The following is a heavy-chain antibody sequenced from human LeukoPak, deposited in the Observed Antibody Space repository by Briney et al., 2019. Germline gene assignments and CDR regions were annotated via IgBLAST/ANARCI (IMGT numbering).Heavy chain of an antibody. J-gene: IGHJ4*02. Sequence: GGSLRLSCAASGFXFTSYAIHWVRQAPGKGQEWVAGISYDGDNEHYADSVKGRFTISRDNAIHSLYLQMNGLRAEDTAVYYCARAEGDTSGHFSNRPYYFDYWGRGTLVTVSS. D-gene: IGHD3-22*01. CDR2: ISYDGDNE. CDR3: ARAEGDTSGHFSNRPYYFDY. V-gene: IGHV3-30-3*01. CDR1: GFXFTSYA.